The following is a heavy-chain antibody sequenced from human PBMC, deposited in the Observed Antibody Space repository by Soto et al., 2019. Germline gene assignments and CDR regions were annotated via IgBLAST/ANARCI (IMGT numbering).Heavy chain of an antibody. V-gene: IGHV3-23*01. J-gene: IGHJ4*02. CDR1: GFTFSTYA. Sequence: GGSLRLSCAASGFTFSTYAMRWVRQAPGKGLEWVSTISDSGNSTYSADSVKGRFTISRDNSKNTLYLQMNSLRAEDTAVYYCARDRYGDPLWGQDDFDYWGQGTLVTVSS. D-gene: IGHD4-17*01. CDR3: ARDRYGDPLWGQDDFDY. CDR2: ISDSGNST.